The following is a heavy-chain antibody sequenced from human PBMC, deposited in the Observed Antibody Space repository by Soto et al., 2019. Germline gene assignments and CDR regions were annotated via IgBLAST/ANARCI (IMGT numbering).Heavy chain of an antibody. CDR2: IGPYGNSI. V-gene: IGHV3-11*01. J-gene: IGHJ4*02. Sequence: RLVDSGGCLVKPGASLRLSCAASGFRFRDYFMSWIRQPPGKGLEWVSYIGPYGNSIYYAESVKGRFTISRDDAKKSLSLHMNSLRVEDTALYYCARDDYTYGVYWGQGSLVTVSS. CDR3: ARDDYTYGVY. D-gene: IGHD3-3*01. CDR1: GFRFRDYF.